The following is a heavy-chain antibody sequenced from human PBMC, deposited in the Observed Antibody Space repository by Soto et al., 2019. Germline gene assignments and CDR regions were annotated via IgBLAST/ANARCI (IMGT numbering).Heavy chain of an antibody. CDR2: ISHRGTT. CDR1: GASISSGDYY. Sequence: QVQLQESGPGLVEPTQTLSLTCIVSGASISSGDYYWSWIRQLPGKDLEWIGYISHRGTTYYTPSLHSRVTMSVDTSKNHFSLRLDSVTAADTAVYYCARGSNDYDRSGFAYWGQGALVTVSS. J-gene: IGHJ4*02. D-gene: IGHD3-22*01. CDR3: ARGSNDYDRSGFAY. V-gene: IGHV4-31*03.